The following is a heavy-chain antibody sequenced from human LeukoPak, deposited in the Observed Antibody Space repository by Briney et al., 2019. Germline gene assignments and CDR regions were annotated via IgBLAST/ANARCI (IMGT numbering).Heavy chain of an antibody. Sequence: ASVKVSCKASGYTFNSAGISWVRQAPGQGREWMGWINAYNDNTKYAEKLQGRGTMTTDTSTSTAYMELRSLRSDDTAVYYCARTTNSYYYYYYIDVWGKGTTVTVSS. D-gene: IGHD1-26*01. CDR3: ARTTNSYYYYYYIDV. CDR2: INAYNDNT. J-gene: IGHJ6*03. CDR1: GYTFNSAG. V-gene: IGHV1-18*01.